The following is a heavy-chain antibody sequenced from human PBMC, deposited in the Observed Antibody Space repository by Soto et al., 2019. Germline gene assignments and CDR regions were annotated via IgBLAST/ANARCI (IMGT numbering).Heavy chain of an antibody. CDR1: GFTIDDYA. D-gene: IGHD3-22*01. V-gene: IGHV3-9*01. CDR3: ANRNYYAKSGYTFPYFDF. CDR2: MSWNRGNI. Sequence: PGGPLRLSCVAAGFTIDDYAMHWVRNVPGKGLEWVSGMSWNRGNIGYADSVKGRFTISRDNAEKSMYLQMDSLRAEDTGLYYCANRNYYAKSGYTFPYFDFWGQGSLVTVSS. J-gene: IGHJ5*01.